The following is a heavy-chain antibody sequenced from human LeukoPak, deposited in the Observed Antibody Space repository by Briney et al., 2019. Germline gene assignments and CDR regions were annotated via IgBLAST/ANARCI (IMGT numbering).Heavy chain of an antibody. CDR2: IRYSGST. Sequence: PSETLSPTWAVSGASITSDSSYWAWIRLPPGKGLDWIGSIRYSGSTYYNPSLKSRVTMSADTSKNQVSLKLTSVTAADTAVYYCARVLAAAAHFDYWGQGTLVTVSS. D-gene: IGHD6-25*01. J-gene: IGHJ4*02. V-gene: IGHV4-39*01. CDR3: ARVLAAAAHFDY. CDR1: GASITSDSSY.